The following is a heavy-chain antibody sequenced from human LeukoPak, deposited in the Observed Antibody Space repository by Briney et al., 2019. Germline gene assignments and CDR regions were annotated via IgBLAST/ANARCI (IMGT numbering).Heavy chain of an antibody. CDR2: IYYSGST. CDR3: ARHYPRRTNAFDI. D-gene: IGHD1-14*01. J-gene: IGHJ3*02. Sequence: SETLSLTCTVSGGSISSYYWSWIRQPPGKGLEWIGYIYYSGSTNYNPSLKSRVTIPVDTSKNQFSLKLSSVTAADTAVYYCARHYPRRTNAFDIWGQGTMVTVSS. V-gene: IGHV4-59*08. CDR1: GGSISSYY.